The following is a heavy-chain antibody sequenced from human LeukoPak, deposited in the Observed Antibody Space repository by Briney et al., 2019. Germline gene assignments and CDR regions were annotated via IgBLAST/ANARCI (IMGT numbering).Heavy chain of an antibody. Sequence: SETLSLTCGVSGVSISNFYWSWVRQPPGKGLEWIGSIYYTGSTYYSPSLKSRVTISVDPSKNQFSLRLSSVTAADTAVYYCARLLGGDPYYMDVWGKGTTVTVSS. CDR2: IYYTGST. CDR3: ARLLGGDPYYMDV. CDR1: GVSISNFY. J-gene: IGHJ6*03. V-gene: IGHV4-59*01. D-gene: IGHD3-3*01.